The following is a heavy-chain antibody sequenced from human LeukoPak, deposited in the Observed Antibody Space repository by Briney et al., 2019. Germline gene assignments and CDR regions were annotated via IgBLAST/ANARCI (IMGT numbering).Heavy chain of an antibody. V-gene: IGHV3-7*01. CDR2: IKQDESEK. J-gene: IGHJ4*02. CDR1: GFTFSNYW. CDR3: ARDRQIAY. Sequence: GGSLRLSCEASGFTFSNYWLTWVRQAPGQGLEWVANIKQDESEKHYVDSVKGRFTISRDNAKNSLYRQMNSLRAEDTAVYYCARDRQIAYWGQGTLVTVSS.